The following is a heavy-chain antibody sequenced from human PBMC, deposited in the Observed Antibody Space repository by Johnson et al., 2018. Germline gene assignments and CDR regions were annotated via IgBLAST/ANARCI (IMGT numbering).Heavy chain of an antibody. Sequence: QLVESGGGLVQPGGSLRLSCAASGFSFSSYDMHWVRQVTGKGLEWVSSISSAGDPYYPDSVKGRFTISRESARNSLYLQMISLRAADTAVYYCALGGYYYSYGMDVWGKGTTVTVSS. V-gene: IGHV3-13*05. CDR2: ISSAGDP. CDR1: GFSFSSYD. D-gene: IGHD2-15*01. CDR3: ALGGYYYSYGMDV. J-gene: IGHJ6*04.